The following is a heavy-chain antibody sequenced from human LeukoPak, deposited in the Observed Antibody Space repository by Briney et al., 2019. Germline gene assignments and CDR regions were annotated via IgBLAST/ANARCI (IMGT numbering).Heavy chain of an antibody. Sequence: GRSLRLSCAASGFTFSSYGMHWVRQAPGKGLEWVAVISYDGSNKYYADSVKGRFTISRDNSKNTLYLQMNSLRAEDTAVYYCARDKYSGSYYGKGPFDYWGQGTLVTVSS. CDR2: ISYDGSNK. D-gene: IGHD1-26*01. V-gene: IGHV3-30*03. J-gene: IGHJ4*02. CDR3: ARDKYSGSYYGKGPFDY. CDR1: GFTFSSYG.